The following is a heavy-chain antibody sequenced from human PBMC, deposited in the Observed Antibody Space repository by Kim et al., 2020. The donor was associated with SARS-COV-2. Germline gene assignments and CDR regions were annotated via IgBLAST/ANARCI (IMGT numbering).Heavy chain of an antibody. Sequence: GGSLRLSCAASGFTFSSYSMHWVRQAPGKGLEWVSSITTSSSYIYYADSVKGRFTISRDNAKNSLYLQMNSLRAEDTAVYYCARENIVATEGYWGQGTLVTVSS. CDR2: ITTSSSYI. CDR1: GFTFSSYS. J-gene: IGHJ4*02. V-gene: IGHV3-21*01. CDR3: ARENIVATEGY. D-gene: IGHD5-12*01.